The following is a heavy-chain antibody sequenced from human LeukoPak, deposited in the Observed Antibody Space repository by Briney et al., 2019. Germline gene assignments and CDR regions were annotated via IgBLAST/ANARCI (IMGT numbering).Heavy chain of an antibody. CDR2: IYYSGST. CDR1: GGSISSSSYY. V-gene: IGHV4-39*07. CDR3: ARGGQGRIAVADGGFDY. D-gene: IGHD6-19*01. J-gene: IGHJ4*02. Sequence: SETLSLTCTVSGGSISSSSYYWGWIRQPPGKGLEWIGSIYYSGSTYYNPSLKSRVTISVATSKNQFSLKLSSVTAADTAVYYCARGGQGRIAVADGGFDYWGQGTLVTVSS.